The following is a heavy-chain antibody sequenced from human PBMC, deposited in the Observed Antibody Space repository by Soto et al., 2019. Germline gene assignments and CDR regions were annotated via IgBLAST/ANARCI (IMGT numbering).Heavy chain of an antibody. J-gene: IGHJ3*02. V-gene: IGHV1-69*06. CDR3: ARGHEFGGNSDAFDI. Sequence: SVEVSSKASGGAFSTSSINWPRQAPGQRPEWMGNILPIFGTADYAQKFRDRVTITADKSTNTAYMELRSLFSEDAAVYYCARGHEFGGNSDAFDIWGQGTVVTVSS. D-gene: IGHD3-10*01. CDR2: ILPIFGTA. CDR1: GGAFSTSS.